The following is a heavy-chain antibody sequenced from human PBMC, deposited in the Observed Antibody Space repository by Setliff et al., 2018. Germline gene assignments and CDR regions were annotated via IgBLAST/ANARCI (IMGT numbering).Heavy chain of an antibody. D-gene: IGHD3-3*01. CDR2: VYSDGDT. V-gene: IGHV4-4*07. CDR1: GGLIYDHW. CDR3: ARERQGGFLEWSPLDP. J-gene: IGHJ5*02. Sequence: PSETLSLTCSVSGGLIYDHWWTWVRQPAGEEFQWIGRVYSDGDTEYNPSLKSRVTISADTSNNQFSLHLTSVTAADTARYFCARERQGGFLEWSPLDPWGQGILVTVSS.